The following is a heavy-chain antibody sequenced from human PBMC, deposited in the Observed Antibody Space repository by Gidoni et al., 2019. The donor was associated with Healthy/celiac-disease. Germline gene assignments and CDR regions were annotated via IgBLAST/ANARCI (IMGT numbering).Heavy chain of an antibody. CDR1: GFTFSSYG. CDR2: IAYDGSNK. D-gene: IGHD6-13*01. J-gene: IGHJ5*02. Sequence: QVQLVESGGGVVPPGRSLRLSCAAFGFTFSSYGMHWVRPAPGKGLEWVAVIAYDGSNKDYADSVKGRFTISRDNSKNTLYLQMNSLRAEDTAVYYCAKDRRLAAAGSTAGWFDPWGQGTLVTVSS. V-gene: IGHV3-30*18. CDR3: AKDRRLAAAGSTAGWFDP.